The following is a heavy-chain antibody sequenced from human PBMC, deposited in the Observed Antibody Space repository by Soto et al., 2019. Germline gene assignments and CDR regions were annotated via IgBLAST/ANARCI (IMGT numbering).Heavy chain of an antibody. Sequence: PSETLSLTCAVSGGSISSSNWWSWVRQPPGKGLGWIGEIYHSGSTYYTPSLKSRLTMSIDTPKNEFSLRLNSVTAADTAVYYCAGQTFTIAAASYGRSNWFDPWGPGTLVTVS. V-gene: IGHV4-4*02. D-gene: IGHD6-25*01. CDR3: AGQTFTIAAASYGRSNWFDP. J-gene: IGHJ5*02. CDR1: GGSISSSNW. CDR2: IYHSGST.